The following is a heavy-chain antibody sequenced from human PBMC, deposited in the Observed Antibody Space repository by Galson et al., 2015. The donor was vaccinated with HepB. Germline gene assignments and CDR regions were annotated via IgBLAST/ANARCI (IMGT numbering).Heavy chain of an antibody. Sequence: CAISGDSVSNNIAAWNWIRQSPSRGLEWLGRTYYRFNWHTDYDLSVKSRVTITSDASKNQFSLQLKSVTPEDTAVYYCAKDLYYDLTPQSHQSYGMDAWGQGTTVTVSS. CDR2: TYYRFNWHT. CDR3: AKDLYYDLTPQSHQSYGMDA. CDR1: GDSVSNNIAA. D-gene: IGHD3-22*01. V-gene: IGHV6-1*01. J-gene: IGHJ6*02.